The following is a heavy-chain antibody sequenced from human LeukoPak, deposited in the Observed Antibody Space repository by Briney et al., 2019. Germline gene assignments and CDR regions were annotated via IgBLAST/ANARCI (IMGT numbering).Heavy chain of an antibody. V-gene: IGHV1-2*02. CDR1: GYTFTGYY. CDR2: INPNSGGT. Sequence: ASVKVSCKASGYTFTGYYMHWVRQAPGQGLEWMGWINPNSGGTNYAQKFQGRVTMTRDTSISTAYMVLSRLRSDDTAVYCCARDDFWSGYLNWFDPWGQGTLVTVSS. D-gene: IGHD3-3*01. CDR3: ARDDFWSGYLNWFDP. J-gene: IGHJ5*02.